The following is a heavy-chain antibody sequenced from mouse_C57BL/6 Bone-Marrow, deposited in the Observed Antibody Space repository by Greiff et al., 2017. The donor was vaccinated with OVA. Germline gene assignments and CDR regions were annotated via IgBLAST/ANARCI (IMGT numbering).Heavy chain of an antibody. Sequence: DVKLQESGPVLVKPGASVKMSCKASGYTFTDYYMNWVKQSHGKSLEWIGVINPYNGGTSYNQKFKGKATLTVDKFSSTAYMELNSLTSEDSAVYYCARGFITTVGFAYWGQGTLVTVSA. CDR1: GYTFTDYY. CDR2: INPYNGGT. V-gene: IGHV1-19*01. CDR3: ARGFITTVGFAY. D-gene: IGHD1-1*01. J-gene: IGHJ3*01.